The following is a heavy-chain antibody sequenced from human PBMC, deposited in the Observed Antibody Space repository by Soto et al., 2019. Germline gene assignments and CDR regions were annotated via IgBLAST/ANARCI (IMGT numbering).Heavy chain of an antibody. CDR3: ARDYDTKREDFSDI. CDR1: GGSISSYY. CDR2: IYTSGST. Sequence: PSETLSLTCTVSGGSISSYYWSWIRQPAGKGLEWIGRIYTSGSTNYNPSPKSRVTMSVDTSKNQFSLKLSSVTAADTAVYHCARDYDTKREDFSDILDQETMVTASS. J-gene: IGHJ3*02. V-gene: IGHV4-4*07. D-gene: IGHD3-22*01.